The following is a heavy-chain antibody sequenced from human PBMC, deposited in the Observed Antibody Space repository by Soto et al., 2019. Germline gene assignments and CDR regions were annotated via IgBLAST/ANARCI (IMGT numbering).Heavy chain of an antibody. D-gene: IGHD3-10*01. V-gene: IGHV3-23*01. J-gene: IGHJ4*02. CDR1: GFTFSSYA. Sequence: EVQLLESGGGLVQPGGSLRLSCAASGFTFSSYAMSWVRQSPGKGLEWVSAISGSGGSTYYADSVKGRFTISRDNSKNTLYLQMNSLRAEDTAVYYCAKPLRPTNYYFDYWGQGTLVTVSS. CDR2: ISGSGGST. CDR3: AKPLRPTNYYFDY.